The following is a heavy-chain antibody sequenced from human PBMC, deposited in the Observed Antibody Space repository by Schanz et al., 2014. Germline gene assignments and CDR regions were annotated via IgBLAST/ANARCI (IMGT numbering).Heavy chain of an antibody. J-gene: IGHJ4*02. CDR3: VSQTGSPNY. D-gene: IGHD6-13*01. CDR2: IKHDGSVK. CDR1: GFSVGNKY. V-gene: IGHV3-7*02. Sequence: EVQLVESGGGLVQPGGSLRLSCAASGFSVGNKYMNWVRQAPGKGPEWVANIKHDGSVKDYVDSVEGRFTISRDNAKRSLFLQMNSLRVEDTAVYFCVSQTGSPNYWGQGTLVTVSS.